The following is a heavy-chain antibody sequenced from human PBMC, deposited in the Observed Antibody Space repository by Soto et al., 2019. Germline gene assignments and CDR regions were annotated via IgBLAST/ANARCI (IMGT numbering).Heavy chain of an antibody. CDR2: IYPGDSDT. J-gene: IGHJ3*02. D-gene: IGHD5-12*01. CDR3: ASVLYSGYDSDAFDI. CDR1: GYSFTSYW. Sequence: PGESLKISCKGSGYSFTSYWIGWVRQMPGKGLEWMGIIYPGDSDTRYSPSFQGQVTISADKSISTAYMELSSLRSEDTAVYYCASVLYSGYDSDAFDIWGQGTMVTVSS. V-gene: IGHV5-51*01.